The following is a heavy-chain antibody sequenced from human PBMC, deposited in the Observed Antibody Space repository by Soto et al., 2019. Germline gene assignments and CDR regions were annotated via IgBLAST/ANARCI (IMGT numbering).Heavy chain of an antibody. V-gene: IGHV1-8*01. CDR2: MRANSGDT. J-gene: IGHJ5*02. CDR3: ARYIYGQGFQA. D-gene: IGHD3-3*02. CDR1: GDIFTNFD. Sequence: QVQLVQPGAEVRKPGASVKVSCKASGDIFTNFDFNWVRQATGQGLEWLGWMRANSGDTGHDQKFQGRVRMTRDTSMRTAYMELSSLRAEDTAVYYCARYIYGQGFQAWGQGTMVFVSS.